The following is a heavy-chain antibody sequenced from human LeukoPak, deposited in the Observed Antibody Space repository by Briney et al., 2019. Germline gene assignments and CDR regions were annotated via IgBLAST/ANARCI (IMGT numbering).Heavy chain of an antibody. Sequence: ASVKVSCKASGYTFIDHYMHWVRQAPGQGLEWMGWINPNSGGTNYAQKFQGRVTMTRDTSISTAYMELSRLTSDDTAVYYCARVVVSSSWYSSGYYYYYMDVWGKGTTVTVSS. V-gene: IGHV1-2*02. D-gene: IGHD6-13*01. J-gene: IGHJ6*03. CDR3: ARVVVSSSWYSSGYYYYYMDV. CDR2: INPNSGGT. CDR1: GYTFIDHY.